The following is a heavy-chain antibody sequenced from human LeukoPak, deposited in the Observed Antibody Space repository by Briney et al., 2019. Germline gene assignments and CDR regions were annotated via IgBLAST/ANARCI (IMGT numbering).Heavy chain of an antibody. Sequence: ASVKVSCKASGYTFTSYAMHWVRQAPGQRLEWMGWISAYNGNTNYAQKLQGRVTMTTDTSTSTAYMELRSLRSDDTAVYYCARPTAIAPPYAFDIWGQGTMVTVSS. CDR2: ISAYNGNT. CDR1: GYTFTSYA. V-gene: IGHV1-18*01. D-gene: IGHD5-18*01. J-gene: IGHJ3*02. CDR3: ARPTAIAPPYAFDI.